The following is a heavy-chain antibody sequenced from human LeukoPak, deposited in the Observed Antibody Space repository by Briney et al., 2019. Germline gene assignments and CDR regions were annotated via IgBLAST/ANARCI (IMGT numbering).Heavy chain of an antibody. CDR3: ARDRDRQDIVVVVAATAFDP. CDR2: INHSGST. J-gene: IGHJ5*02. CDR1: GGSFSGYY. Sequence: PSETLSLTCAVYGGSFSGYYWSWIRQPPGKGLEWIGEINHSGSTNYNPSLKSRVTISVDTSKNQFSLKLSSVTAADTAVYYCARDRDRQDIVVVVAATAFDPWGQGTLVTVSS. D-gene: IGHD2-15*01. V-gene: IGHV4-34*01.